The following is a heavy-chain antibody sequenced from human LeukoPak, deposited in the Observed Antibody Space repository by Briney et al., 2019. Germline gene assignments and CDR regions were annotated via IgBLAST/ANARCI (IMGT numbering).Heavy chain of an antibody. Sequence: SETLSLTCAVYGGSFSGYYWSWIRQPPGKGLEWSGEINHSGSTNYNPSLKSRVTISVDTSKNQFSLKLSSVTAADTAVYYCAVEAVAGGPFDYWGQGTPVTVSS. CDR1: GGSFSGYY. CDR3: AVEAVAGGPFDY. V-gene: IGHV4-34*01. CDR2: INHSGST. D-gene: IGHD6-19*01. J-gene: IGHJ4*02.